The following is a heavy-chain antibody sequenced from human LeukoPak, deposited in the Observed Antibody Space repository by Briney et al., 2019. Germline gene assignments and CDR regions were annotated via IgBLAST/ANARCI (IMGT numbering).Heavy chain of an antibody. V-gene: IGHV3-74*01. CDR3: ARHYYGSGSYYKGAFQH. J-gene: IGHJ1*01. Sequence: PGGSLRLSCAASGFTFSSYWMHCVRQAPGKGLVWVSRINSDGSSTSYADSVKGRFTVSRDNPKNTLYLQMNSLRAEDTAVYYCARHYYGSGSYYKGAFQHWGQGTLVTVSS. D-gene: IGHD3-10*01. CDR2: INSDGSST. CDR1: GFTFSSYW.